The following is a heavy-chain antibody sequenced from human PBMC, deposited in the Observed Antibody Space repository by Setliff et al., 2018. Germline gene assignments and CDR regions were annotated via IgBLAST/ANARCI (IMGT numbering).Heavy chain of an antibody. CDR2: ISRSSNYI. J-gene: IGHJ6*03. Sequence: GGSLRLSCAASGFSFSSYIINWVRQAPGKGLEWVSSISRSSNYISYADSVKGRFTISRDNAKNILYLQMNSLRVEDTAVYYCARLSIKSGGGPYYNYYYMDVWGKGTTVTVSS. CDR1: GFSFSSYI. V-gene: IGHV3-21*01. D-gene: IGHD3-16*01. CDR3: ARLSIKSGGGPYYNYYYMDV.